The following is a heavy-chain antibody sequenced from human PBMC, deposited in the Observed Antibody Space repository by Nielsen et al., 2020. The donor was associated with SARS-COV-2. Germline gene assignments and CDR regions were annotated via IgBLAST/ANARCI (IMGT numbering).Heavy chain of an antibody. J-gene: IGHJ4*02. CDR2: IYYSGST. V-gene: IGHV4-39*07. CDR1: GGSISSSSYY. Sequence: SETLSLTCTVSGGSISSSSYYWGWIRQPPGKGLEWIGSIYYSGSTYYNPSLKSRVTISVDTSKNQFSLKLSSVTAADTAVYFCAREVEGYRYGVFDYWGQGTLVTVSS. CDR3: AREVEGYRYGVFDY. D-gene: IGHD5-18*01.